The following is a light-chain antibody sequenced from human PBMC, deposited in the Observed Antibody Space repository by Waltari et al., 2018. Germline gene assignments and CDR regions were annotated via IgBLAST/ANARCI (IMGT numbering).Light chain of an antibody. CDR2: QDS. CDR3: QAWDSSVV. V-gene: IGLV3-1*01. J-gene: IGLJ2*01. CDR1: KLGDKY. Sequence: SYELTQPPSVSVSPGQTARITYSGEKLGDKYACWYQQKPGQSPVLVIYQDSKRPSGIPERFSGSNSGNTATLTISGTQAMDEADYYCQAWDSSVVFGGGTKLTVL.